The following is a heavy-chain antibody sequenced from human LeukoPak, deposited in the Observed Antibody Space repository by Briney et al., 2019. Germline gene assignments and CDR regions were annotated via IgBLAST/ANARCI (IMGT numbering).Heavy chain of an antibody. CDR1: GFTLSSYW. V-gene: IGHV3-74*01. J-gene: IGHJ6*02. CDR3: TRVQAGRAGLMDV. CDR2: IDPDGSTT. D-gene: IGHD6-13*01. Sequence: PGGSLRLSCAASGFTLSSYWMHWVRQAPGEGLVWVSRIDPDGSTTNYADSVKGRFTTSRDNAKNTLYLQINNLRAEDTALYYCTRVQAGRAGLMDVWGRGTTVTVSS.